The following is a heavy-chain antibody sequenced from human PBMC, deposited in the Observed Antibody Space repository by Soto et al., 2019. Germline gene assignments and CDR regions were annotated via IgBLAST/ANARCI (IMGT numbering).Heavy chain of an antibody. CDR1: GGTFSSYA. CDR2: IIPIFGTA. Sequence: QVQLVQSGAEVKKPGSSVKVSCKASGGTFSSYAISWVRQAPGQGLEWMGGIIPIFGTANYAQKFQGRVTITADESTSTAYMELSSLRSEDTAVYYCARDGGYCSGGSRYSFDYWGQGTLVTVSS. J-gene: IGHJ4*02. CDR3: ARDGGYCSGGSRYSFDY. V-gene: IGHV1-69*12. D-gene: IGHD2-15*01.